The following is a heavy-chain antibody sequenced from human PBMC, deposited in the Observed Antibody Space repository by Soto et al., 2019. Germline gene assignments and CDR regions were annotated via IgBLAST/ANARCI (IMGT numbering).Heavy chain of an antibody. CDR1: GGSIISGDYY. CDR3: ARLLWFGEGWRWFDP. D-gene: IGHD3-10*01. J-gene: IGHJ5*02. V-gene: IGHV4-30-4*01. CDR2: IYYSGST. Sequence: SETLSLTCTVSGGSIISGDYYWSWIRQPPGKGLEWIGYIYYSGSTYYNPSLKSRVTISVDTSKNQFSLKLSSVTAADTAVYYCARLLWFGEGWRWFDPWGQGTLVTVSS.